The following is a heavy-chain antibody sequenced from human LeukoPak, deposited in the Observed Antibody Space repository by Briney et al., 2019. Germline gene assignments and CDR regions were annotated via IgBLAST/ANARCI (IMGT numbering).Heavy chain of an antibody. J-gene: IGHJ6*04. CDR2: ISYDGTNK. Sequence: GRSLRLSCAASGFTFSSLALHWVRQAPGKGLEWVAVISYDGTNKYYADSVKGRFTISRDNSKNTLYLQMNSLRVEDTAVYYCARDGNSGYNSDYYYGMDAGGKGTTVTVFS. V-gene: IGHV3-30*04. D-gene: IGHD5-12*01. CDR1: GFTFSSLA. CDR3: ARDGNSGYNSDYYYGMDA.